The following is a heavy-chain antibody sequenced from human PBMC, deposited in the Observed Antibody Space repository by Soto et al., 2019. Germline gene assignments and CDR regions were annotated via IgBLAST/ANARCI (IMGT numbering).Heavy chain of an antibody. J-gene: IGHJ5*02. CDR1: GFTFSHAW. Sequence: GGSLRLFCAASGFTFSHAWMSWVRQAPGKGLEWVGRIKSKADGETKDYGAPVRGRFTISRDDAKDTLYLQMNSLRIEDTAVYYCCVVKRLDQYSTSGYWFDPWGPGTLVTVSS. D-gene: IGHD2-15*01. CDR3: CVVKRLDQYSTSGYWFDP. CDR2: IKSKADGETK. V-gene: IGHV3-15*01.